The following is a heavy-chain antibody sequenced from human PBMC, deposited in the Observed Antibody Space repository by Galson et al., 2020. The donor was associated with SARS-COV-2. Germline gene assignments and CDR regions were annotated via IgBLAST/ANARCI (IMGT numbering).Heavy chain of an antibody. CDR2: INSDGSST. CDR3: ARDDPTDYYDSSGYYSHFDY. Sequence: GSLRLSCAASGFTFSSYWMHWVRQAPGKGLVWVSRINSDGSSTSYADSVKGRFTISRDNAKNTLYLQMNSLRAEDTAVYYCARDDPTDYYDSSGYYSHFDYWGQGTLVTVSS. D-gene: IGHD3-22*01. CDR1: GFTFSSYW. J-gene: IGHJ4*02. V-gene: IGHV3-74*01.